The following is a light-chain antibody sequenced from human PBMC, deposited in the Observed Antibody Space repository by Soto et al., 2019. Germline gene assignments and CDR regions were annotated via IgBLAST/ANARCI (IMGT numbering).Light chain of an antibody. J-gene: IGKJ1*01. CDR1: QTVTTD. CDR3: HQYYPWPRT. CDR2: GAS. Sequence: EIVMTQSPVTLSVSPGERATLSCRASQTVTTDLAWYQQKPGQAPRLVIHGASTRATDFPARFSGSGSGTEFTLTISSLQSEDIAVYYCHQYYPWPRTFGQGTKVEIK. V-gene: IGKV3-15*01.